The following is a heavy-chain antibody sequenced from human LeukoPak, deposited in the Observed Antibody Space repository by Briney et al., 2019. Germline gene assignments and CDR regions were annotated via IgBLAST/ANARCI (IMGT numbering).Heavy chain of an antibody. CDR3: ARGSSPQRKYYYYYYGMDV. Sequence: GGSLRLSCAASGFTFSAYWMSWVRQAPGKGLEWVANIKQDGSEKYYVDSVRGRFTISRDNAKNSLYLQMNSLRAEDTAVYYCARGSSPQRKYYYYYYGMDVWGQGTTVTVSS. CDR1: GFTFSAYW. D-gene: IGHD6-13*01. CDR2: IKQDGSEK. V-gene: IGHV3-7*01. J-gene: IGHJ6*02.